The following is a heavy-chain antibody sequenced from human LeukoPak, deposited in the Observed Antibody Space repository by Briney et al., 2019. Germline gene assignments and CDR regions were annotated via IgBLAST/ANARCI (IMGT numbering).Heavy chain of an antibody. CDR2: IYYSGST. J-gene: IGHJ4*02. D-gene: IGHD2-2*01. CDR1: GGSISSGDYY. Sequence: SETLSLTCTVSGGSISSGDYYWSWIRQPPGKGLEWIGYIYYSGSTYYNPSLKSRVTISVDTSKNQISLKLSSVTAADTAVYYCARAVVVPAAIDYWGQGTLVTVSS. CDR3: ARAVVVPAAIDY. V-gene: IGHV4-30-4*08.